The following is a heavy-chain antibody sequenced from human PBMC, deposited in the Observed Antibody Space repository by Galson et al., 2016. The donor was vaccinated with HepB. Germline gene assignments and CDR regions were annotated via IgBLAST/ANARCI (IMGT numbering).Heavy chain of an antibody. D-gene: IGHD3-16*01. CDR2: ITRGGEEE. Sequence: SLRLSCAASGFIFNNWNMNWVRPAPGRGLEGISCITRGGEEEYHADSVRGRFNISRDNVRNSLSLQMNSLRDGDTGRFFCGRGRLGAWGQGTQVTVSS. V-gene: IGHV3-11*01. CDR1: GFIFNNWN. CDR3: GRGRLGA. J-gene: IGHJ5*02.